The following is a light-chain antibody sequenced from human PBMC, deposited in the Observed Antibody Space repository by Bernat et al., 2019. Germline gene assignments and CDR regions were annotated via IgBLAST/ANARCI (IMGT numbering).Light chain of an antibody. J-gene: IGKJ2*01. CDR1: QDIGSS. V-gene: IGKV1-12*01. CDR2: LAV. CDR3: QQAKSFPYT. Sequence: DILLTQSPSSVSASVGDTVTITCRASQDIGSSLGWFQHKTGEPPRLLIMLAVIPQSLVPLRFRGSGSGTDFSLTIDGLQPEDFATYYCQQAKSFPYTFGQGTKLDMK.